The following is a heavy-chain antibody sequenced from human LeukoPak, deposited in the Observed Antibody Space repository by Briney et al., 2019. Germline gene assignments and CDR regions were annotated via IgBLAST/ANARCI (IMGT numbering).Heavy chain of an antibody. CDR3: ATGLGYCSSTSCYAGFDY. CDR2: IGESGT. CDR1: GFIFSSYA. D-gene: IGHD2-2*01. J-gene: IGHJ4*02. V-gene: IGHV3-23*01. Sequence: GGSLRLSCAASGFIFSSYAMSWVRQAPGMGLEWVSAIGESGTYYADSVKGRFTIPRDNSKNTLYLQMNSLRAEDTAVYYCATGLGYCSSTSCYAGFDYWGQGTLVTVSS.